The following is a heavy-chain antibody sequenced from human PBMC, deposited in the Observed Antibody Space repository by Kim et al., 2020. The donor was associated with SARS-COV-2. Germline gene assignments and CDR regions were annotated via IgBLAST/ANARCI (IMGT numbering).Heavy chain of an antibody. CDR1: GFTVSDAW. CDR3: TTVRGGGSGSYFD. CDR2: IKSKTDGGTI. Sequence: GGSLRLSCAASGFTVSDAWMSWVRQAPGKGLEWVGRIKSKTDGGTIDYAAPVKGRFTISRDDSENTLYLQMNSLKTEDTAVYHCTTVRGGGSGSYFDWGQGTLVTVSS. J-gene: IGHJ4*02. D-gene: IGHD3-10*01. V-gene: IGHV3-15*01.